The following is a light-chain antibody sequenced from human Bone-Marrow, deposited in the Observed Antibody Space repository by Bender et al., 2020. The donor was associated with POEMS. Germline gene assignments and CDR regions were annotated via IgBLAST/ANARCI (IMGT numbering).Light chain of an antibody. CDR3: CSYSGSRNVV. CDR2: DVT. CDR1: SSDVGSYNF. J-gene: IGLJ2*01. Sequence: QSALTQPASVSGSPGQSITISCTGTSSDVGSYNFVSWYQQHPGKAPKLMIYDVTNRPSGVSNRFSGSKSGNTASLTISGLQAEDEADYYCCSYSGSRNVVFGGGTRLTVL. V-gene: IGLV2-23*02.